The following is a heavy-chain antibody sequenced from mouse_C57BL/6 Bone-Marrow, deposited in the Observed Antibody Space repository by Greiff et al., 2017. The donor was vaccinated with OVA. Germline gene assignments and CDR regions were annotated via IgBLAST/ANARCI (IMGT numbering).Heavy chain of an antibody. J-gene: IGHJ2*01. D-gene: IGHD2-3*01. CDR3: ARQGIYDGYFDY. CDR1: GFTFSDYY. CDR2: ISNGGGST. Sequence: EVKLEESGGGLVQPGGSLKLSCAASGFTFSDYYMYWVRQTPEKRLEWVAYISNGGGSTYYPDTVKGRFTISRDNAKNTLYLQMSRLKSEDTAMYYCARQGIYDGYFDYWGQGTTLTVSS. V-gene: IGHV5-12*01.